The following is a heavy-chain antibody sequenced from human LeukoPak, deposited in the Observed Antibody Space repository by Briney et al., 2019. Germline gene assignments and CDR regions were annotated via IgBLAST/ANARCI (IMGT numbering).Heavy chain of an antibody. D-gene: IGHD6-6*01. V-gene: IGHV3-9*03. CDR3: AKGGVAARPSNLDY. CDR1: GFTFDDYA. Sequence: GGSLRLSCAATGFTFDDYAMHWVRQAPGKGLEWVSGISWNSGSIGYADSVKGRFTISRDNAKNSLYLQMNSLRAEDMALYYCAKGGVAARPSNLDYSGQGTLVTVSS. J-gene: IGHJ4*02. CDR2: ISWNSGSI.